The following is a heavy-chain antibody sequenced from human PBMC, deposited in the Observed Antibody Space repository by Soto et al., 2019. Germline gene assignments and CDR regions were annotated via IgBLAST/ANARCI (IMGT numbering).Heavy chain of an antibody. J-gene: IGHJ4*02. CDR1: GGSISSGDYY. Sequence: SETLSLTCTVSGGSISSGDYYWSWIRQPPGKGLEWIGYIYYSGSTYYNPSLKSRVTISVDTSKNQFSLKLSSVTAADTAVYYCARRGIKKKNFDYWGQGTLDTVSS. CDR3: ARRGIKKKNFDY. D-gene: IGHD3-16*01. CDR2: IYYSGST. V-gene: IGHV4-30-4*01.